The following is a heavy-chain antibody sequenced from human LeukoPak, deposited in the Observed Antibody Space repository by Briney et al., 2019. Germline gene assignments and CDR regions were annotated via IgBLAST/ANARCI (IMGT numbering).Heavy chain of an antibody. CDR2: ISSSSSYI. D-gene: IGHD3-10*01. V-gene: IGHV3-21*04. Sequence: GGSLRLSCAASGFTFSSYTMNWVRQAPGKGLEWVSSISSSSSYIYYADSVKGRFTISRDNAKNSLYLQMNSLRAEDTAVYYCAKNQYYYGSGSFRPYYFDYWGQGTLVTVSS. CDR1: GFTFSSYT. CDR3: AKNQYYYGSGSFRPYYFDY. J-gene: IGHJ4*02.